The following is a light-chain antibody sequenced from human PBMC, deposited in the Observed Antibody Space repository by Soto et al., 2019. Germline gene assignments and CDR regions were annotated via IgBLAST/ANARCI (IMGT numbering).Light chain of an antibody. CDR3: QQRSNWPPIT. CDR2: AAS. V-gene: IGKV1-39*01. Sequence: DIQMTQYTSSLSASVVDRVTITCRASQSISSYLNWYQQKPGKAPKLLIYAASTLQRGVPSRFSGSGSGTDFTLTISRLEPEDFAVYYCQQRSNWPPITFGQGTRLEIK. CDR1: QSISSY. J-gene: IGKJ5*01.